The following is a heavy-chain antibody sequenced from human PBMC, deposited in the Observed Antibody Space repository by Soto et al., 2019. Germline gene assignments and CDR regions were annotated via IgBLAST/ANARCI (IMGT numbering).Heavy chain of an antibody. J-gene: IGHJ4*02. D-gene: IGHD4-17*01. Sequence: SETLSLTCAVYGGSFSGYYWNWIRQSPGKGLEWIGEINHSGSTNYNPSLKSRVTISVDTSKNQFSLKLSSVTAADTAVYYCARYGDYVFDFGYWGQGTLVTVSS. CDR2: INHSGST. CDR1: GGSFSGYY. CDR3: ARYGDYVFDFGY. V-gene: IGHV4-34*01.